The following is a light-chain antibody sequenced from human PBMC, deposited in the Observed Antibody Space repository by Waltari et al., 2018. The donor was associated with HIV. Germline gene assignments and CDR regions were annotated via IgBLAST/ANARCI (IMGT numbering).Light chain of an antibody. CDR2: SNN. CDR3: AAWDDSLKGGA. CDR1: TPNIRGNT. V-gene: IGLV1-44*01. Sequence: QSVLAQPPSASGTPGQRVTISCSGSTPNIRGNTVSSYQQLPGTAPKLLIYSNNERPSGVPDRLSGSTSGTSAFLVISGLQSEDEADYYCAAWDDSLKGGAFGTGTKVTVL. J-gene: IGLJ1*01.